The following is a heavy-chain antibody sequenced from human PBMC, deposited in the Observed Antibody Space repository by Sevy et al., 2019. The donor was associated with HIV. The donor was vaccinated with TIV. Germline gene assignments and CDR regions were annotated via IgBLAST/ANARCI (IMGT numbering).Heavy chain of an antibody. CDR1: GYTFTSYG. CDR2: ISAYNGNT. J-gene: IGHJ6*02. CDR3: ARSRYDSSGYYFYYYGMDV. Sequence: ASVKVSCKASGYTFTSYGISWVRQAPGQGLEWMGWISAYNGNTNYAQKLQGRVTMTTDTSTSTAYVELRSLRSDDTAVYYCARSRYDSSGYYFYYYGMDVWGQGTTVTVSS. V-gene: IGHV1-18*01. D-gene: IGHD3-22*01.